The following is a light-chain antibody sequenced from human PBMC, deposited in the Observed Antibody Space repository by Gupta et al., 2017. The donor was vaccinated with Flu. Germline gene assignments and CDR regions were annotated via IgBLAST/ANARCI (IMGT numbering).Light chain of an antibody. V-gene: IGKV2-30*01. CDR2: KVS. J-gene: IGKJ2*01. Sequence: DAVLTQSPLSLPVTRGQPASISCRSSQDLVYIDGNTYLNWFQQRPGQSPRRLIYKVSNRDSGVPDRFSGSGSGTDFTLKISRVEAEDVGVYYCMQGTLWPYTFGQGTKLEIK. CDR1: QDLVYIDGNTY. CDR3: MQGTLWPYT.